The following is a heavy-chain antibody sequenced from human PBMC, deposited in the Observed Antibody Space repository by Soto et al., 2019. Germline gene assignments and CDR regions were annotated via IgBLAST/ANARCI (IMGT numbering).Heavy chain of an antibody. CDR1: GYTFTRYA. Sequence: QVQLVQSGAEVKKPGASVKVSCKASGYTFTRYAMHWVRQAPGQALEWKGWINTGNGNTHYSQKFQGRVTFTRDASATTAYMELSSLTSEDTAVYYCARNVDYFDPWGQGTLVTVSS. CDR2: INTGNGNT. CDR3: ARNVDYFDP. D-gene: IGHD4-17*01. J-gene: IGHJ5*02. V-gene: IGHV1-3*04.